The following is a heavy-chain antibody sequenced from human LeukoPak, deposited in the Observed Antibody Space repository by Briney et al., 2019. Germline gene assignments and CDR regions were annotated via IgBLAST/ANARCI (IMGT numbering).Heavy chain of an antibody. CDR2: INHSGST. D-gene: IGHD6-13*01. J-gene: IGHJ4*02. Sequence: PSETLSLTCAVYGGSFSGYYWSWIRQPPGKGLEWIGEINHSGSTNYNPSLKSRVTISVDTSKNQFSLKLSSVTAADTAVYYCARRRTLAAAGMCFDYWGQGALVTVYS. V-gene: IGHV4-34*01. CDR1: GGSFSGYY. CDR3: ARRRTLAAAGMCFDY.